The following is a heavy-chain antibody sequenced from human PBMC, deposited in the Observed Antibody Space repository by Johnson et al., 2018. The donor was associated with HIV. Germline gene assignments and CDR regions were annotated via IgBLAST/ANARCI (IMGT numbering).Heavy chain of an antibody. Sequence: QVQLVESGGGVVRPGGSLRLSCAASGFTFDDYAMHWVRQAPGKGLEWVAVIWYDGSNKYYADSVKGRFTMSRDNAKNSLYLQINSLRAEDTALYYCARDAQYCSADTYCSDAFDIWGQGTMVTVSS. J-gene: IGHJ3*02. V-gene: IGHV3-33*08. CDR3: ARDAQYCSADTYCSDAFDI. D-gene: IGHD2-15*01. CDR1: GFTFDDYA. CDR2: IWYDGSNK.